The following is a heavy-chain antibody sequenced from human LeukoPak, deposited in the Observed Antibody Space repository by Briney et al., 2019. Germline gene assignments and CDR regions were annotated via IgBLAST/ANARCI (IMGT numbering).Heavy chain of an antibody. D-gene: IGHD2-21*01. V-gene: IGHV3-53*01. CDR2: IYSDGRT. J-gene: IGHJ4*02. CDR3: AKDVDSTLMVCDY. Sequence: PGGSLRLSCAASGFTVSNNYMTWVRQAPGKGLEWVSVIYSDGRTFYADSVKGRFTISRDNSKNTVFLQMNSLRVEDTAVYYCAKDVDSTLMVCDYWGPGTLVTVSS. CDR1: GFTVSNNY.